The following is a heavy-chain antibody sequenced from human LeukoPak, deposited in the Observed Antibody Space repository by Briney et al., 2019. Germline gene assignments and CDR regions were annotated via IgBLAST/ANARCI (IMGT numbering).Heavy chain of an antibody. V-gene: IGHV3-21*01. Sequence: GGSLRLSCAVSGFTFITSGMNWVRQAPGKGLEWFSSITSSSSYVYYADSVKGRFTISRDNAKNSLYLQMNSLRAEDTAVYYCARDGPLTRITMREFTYYFDYWGQGTLVTVSS. D-gene: IGHD3-22*01. CDR2: ITSSSSYV. CDR3: ARDGPLTRITMREFTYYFDY. CDR1: GFTFITSG. J-gene: IGHJ4*02.